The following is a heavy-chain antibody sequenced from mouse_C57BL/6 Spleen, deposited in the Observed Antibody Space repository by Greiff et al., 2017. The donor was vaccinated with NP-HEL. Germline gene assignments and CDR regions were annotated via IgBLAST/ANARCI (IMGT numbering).Heavy chain of an antibody. D-gene: IGHD2-1*01. CDR1: GFTFSSYG. Sequence: EVQVVESGGDLVKPGGSLKLSCAASGFTFSSYGMSWVRQTPDKRLEWVATISSGGSYTYYPDSVKGRFTISRDNAKNTLYLQMSSLKSEDTAMYYCARKGNYWYFDVWGTGTTVTVSS. CDR3: ARKGNYWYFDV. V-gene: IGHV5-6*01. CDR2: ISSGGSYT. J-gene: IGHJ1*03.